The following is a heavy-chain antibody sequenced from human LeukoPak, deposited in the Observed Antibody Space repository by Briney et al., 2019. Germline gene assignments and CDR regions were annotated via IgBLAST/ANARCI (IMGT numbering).Heavy chain of an antibody. CDR2: ISTSGGTT. V-gene: IGHV3-48*04. J-gene: IGHJ3*02. D-gene: IGHD3-22*01. Sequence: GGSLRLSCAASGFTFSRFSMHWVRQAPGKGLEWISYISTSGGTTYYADSVKGRFTISRDNAKNSLYLQMNSLRAEDTAVYYCALSDYYDSSGYYPPNAFDIWGQGTMVTISS. CDR3: ALSDYYDSSGYYPPNAFDI. CDR1: GFTFSRFS.